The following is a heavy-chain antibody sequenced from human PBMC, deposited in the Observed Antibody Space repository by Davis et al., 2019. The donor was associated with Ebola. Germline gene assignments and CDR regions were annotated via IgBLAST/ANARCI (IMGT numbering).Heavy chain of an antibody. V-gene: IGHV3-33*01. CDR1: GFTFSSYG. D-gene: IGHD6-19*01. CDR3: ARDPARGAVAGTCWFDP. Sequence: GESLKISCAASGFTFSSYGMHWVRQAPGKGLEWVAVIWYDGSNKYYADSVKGRFTISRDNSKNTLYLQMNSLRAEDTAVYYCARDPARGAVAGTCWFDPWGQGTLVTVSS. J-gene: IGHJ5*02. CDR2: IWYDGSNK.